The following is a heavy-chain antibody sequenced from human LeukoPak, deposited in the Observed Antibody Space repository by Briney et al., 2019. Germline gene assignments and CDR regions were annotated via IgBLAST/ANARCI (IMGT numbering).Heavy chain of an antibody. CDR2: IYYSGST. D-gene: IGHD2-2*01. CDR3: ARGPRPRNIVVVPAAIHYGMDV. CDR1: GGSISSGGHY. J-gene: IGHJ6*02. V-gene: IGHV4-39*01. Sequence: SETLSLTCIVSGGSISSGGHYWGWIRQPPGKGLEWIGSIYYSGSTYYNPSLNSRVTIFIDMSKNQFSLKLSSVTAADTAVYYCARGPRPRNIVVVPAAIHYGMDVWGQGTTVTVSS.